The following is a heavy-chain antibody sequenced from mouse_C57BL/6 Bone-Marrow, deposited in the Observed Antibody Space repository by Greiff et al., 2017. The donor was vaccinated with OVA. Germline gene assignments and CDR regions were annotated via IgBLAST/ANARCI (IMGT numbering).Heavy chain of an antibody. CDR3: ARSRYYGSYYFDY. V-gene: IGHV1-78*01. Sequence: VQLQQSDAELVKPGASVKISCKVSGYTFTDHTIHWMKQRPEQGLEWIGYIYPRDGSTKYNEKFTGKATLTADKSSSTAYMQLNSLTAEDSAVYFGARSRYYGSYYFDYWGQGTTLTVSS. CDR2: IYPRDGST. CDR1: GYTFTDHT. D-gene: IGHD1-1*01. J-gene: IGHJ2*01.